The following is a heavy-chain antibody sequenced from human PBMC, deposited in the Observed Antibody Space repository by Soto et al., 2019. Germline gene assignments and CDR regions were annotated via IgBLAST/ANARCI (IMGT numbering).Heavy chain of an antibody. Sequence: EVQLVESGGGLVQPGGSLRLSCAASGFTFSSYDMHWVRQAPGKGLEYISAISSNGGITYYANSVKGRFTISRDNSKKMMYLQMGSLRAEDMAVYYCVRDTSCDYWGQGTLVTVSS. CDR2: ISSNGGIT. CDR1: GFTFSSYD. D-gene: IGHD3-16*01. J-gene: IGHJ4*02. V-gene: IGHV3-64*01. CDR3: VRDTSCDY.